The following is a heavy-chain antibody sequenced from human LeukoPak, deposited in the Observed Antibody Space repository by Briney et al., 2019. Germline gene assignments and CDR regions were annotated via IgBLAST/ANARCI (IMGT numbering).Heavy chain of an antibody. V-gene: IGHV5-51*01. CDR3: ARQDSSAYYYLDY. J-gene: IGHJ4*02. Sequence: LGESPKISCKGSGYSFASYWIGWVRLMPGQGLEWMGIIYPGDSDTKYSPSFQGRVTISADKSINTAYLQWSSLKASDTAIYYCARQDSSAYYYLDYWGQGTLVTVSS. CDR2: IYPGDSDT. D-gene: IGHD6-19*01. CDR1: GYSFASYW.